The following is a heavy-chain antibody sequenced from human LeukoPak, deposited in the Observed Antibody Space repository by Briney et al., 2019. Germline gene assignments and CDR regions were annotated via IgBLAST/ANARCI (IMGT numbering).Heavy chain of an antibody. CDR3: AREVDYPYYMDV. CDR1: GGSISSPYW. Sequence: SETLSLTCAVSGGSISSPYWWSWVRQPPGKGLEWIGYIYYSGSTYYNPSLKSRVTISVDTSKNQFSLKLSSVTAADTAVYYCAREVDYPYYMDVWGKGTTVTVSS. J-gene: IGHJ6*03. CDR2: IYYSGST. V-gene: IGHV4-30-4*01. D-gene: IGHD4-11*01.